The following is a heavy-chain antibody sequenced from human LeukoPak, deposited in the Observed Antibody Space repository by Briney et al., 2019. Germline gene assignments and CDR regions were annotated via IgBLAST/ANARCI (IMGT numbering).Heavy chain of an antibody. J-gene: IGHJ4*02. V-gene: IGHV1-2*02. D-gene: IGHD2-2*01. CDR2: INPNSGGT. CDR3: ARTVVPAAHIDY. CDR1: GYTFTGYY. Sequence: ASVKVSCKASGYTFTGYYMHWVRQAPGQGLEWMGWINPNSGGTNYAQKFQGRVTMTRDTSISTAYMELSRLRSDDTAVYYCARTVVPAAHIDYWGQGTLVTVSS.